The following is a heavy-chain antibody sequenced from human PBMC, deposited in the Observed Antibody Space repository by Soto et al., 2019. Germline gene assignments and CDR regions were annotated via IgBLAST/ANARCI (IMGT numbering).Heavy chain of an antibody. CDR3: ARDDYPYYDDSSGHHFDY. J-gene: IGHJ4*02. Sequence: TGGSLRLSCAASGFTFSTYNMNWVRQAPGKGLEWVSYISDSSSTIHYADSVKGRFTISRDNAKNSLYMQMNSLRAEDTAVYYCARDDYPYYDDSSGHHFDYWGQGALVTVSS. CDR1: GFTFSTYN. D-gene: IGHD3-22*01. CDR2: ISDSSSTI. V-gene: IGHV3-48*01.